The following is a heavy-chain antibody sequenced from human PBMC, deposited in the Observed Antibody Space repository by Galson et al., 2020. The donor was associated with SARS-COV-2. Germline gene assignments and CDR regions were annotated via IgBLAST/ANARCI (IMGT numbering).Heavy chain of an antibody. CDR2: ISFDAYNK. CDR1: GFTFNNYA. Sequence: GESLKISCAASGFTFNNYAMHWVRQAPGKGLEWVAVISFDAYNKYYADSVKGRFTISRDDSKNTLYVQMNSLRAEDTAVYYCARARDGYNHFDYWGQGTLVTVSS. V-gene: IGHV3-30-3*01. J-gene: IGHJ4*02. CDR3: ARARDGYNHFDY. D-gene: IGHD5-12*01.